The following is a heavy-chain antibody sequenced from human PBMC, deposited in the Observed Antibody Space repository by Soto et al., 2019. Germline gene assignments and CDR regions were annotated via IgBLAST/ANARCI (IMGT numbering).Heavy chain of an antibody. CDR3: AREVDDYGGNSASIPLAY. Sequence: QVQLVESGGGVVQPGRSLRLSCAACGFTFSSYAMHWVRQAPGKGLEWVAVISYDGSNKYYADSVKGRFTISRDNSKNTLYLEMNSLRSEDTAVYYCAREVDDYGGNSASIPLAYWGQETLVTVSS. V-gene: IGHV3-30-3*01. J-gene: IGHJ4*02. CDR2: ISYDGSNK. CDR1: GFTFSSYA. D-gene: IGHD4-17*01.